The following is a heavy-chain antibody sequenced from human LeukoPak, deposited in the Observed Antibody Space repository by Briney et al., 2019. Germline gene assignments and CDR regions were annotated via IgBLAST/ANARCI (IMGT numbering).Heavy chain of an antibody. V-gene: IGHV4-34*01. CDR2: INHSGST. J-gene: IGHJ4*02. CDR1: GGSFSGYY. D-gene: IGHD6-6*01. CDR3: ASIAASIEPLPEDY. Sequence: PSETLSLTCAVYGGSFSGYYWSWIRQPPGKGLEWIGEINHSGSTNYNPSLKSRVTISVDTSKNQFSLKLSSVTAADTAVYYCASIAASIEPLPEDYWGQGTLVTVSS.